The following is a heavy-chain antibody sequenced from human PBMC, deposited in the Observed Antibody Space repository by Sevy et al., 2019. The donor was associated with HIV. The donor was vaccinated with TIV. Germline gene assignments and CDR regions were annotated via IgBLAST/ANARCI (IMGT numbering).Heavy chain of an antibody. D-gene: IGHD3-16*01. CDR1: GFTFSSFA. J-gene: IGHJ4*02. V-gene: IGHV3-30-3*01. Sequence: GGSLRLSCAASGFTFSSFAMHRVRQAPGKGLQWVAFISYDGSEKTYADSVKGRFTISRDNSKNTLYLQMNSLRAEDTAIYYCAREDHGNYVRGVDCWGQGTLVTVSS. CDR2: ISYDGSEK. CDR3: AREDHGNYVRGVDC.